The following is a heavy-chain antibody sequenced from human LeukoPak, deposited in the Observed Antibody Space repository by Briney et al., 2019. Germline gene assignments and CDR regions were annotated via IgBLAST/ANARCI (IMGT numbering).Heavy chain of an antibody. CDR2: INPNSGGT. Sequence: GASVKVSCKASGYTFTGYYMHWVRQAPGQGLEWMGWINPNSGGTNDAQKFQGRVTMTRDTAISTAYMELSRLRSDDTAVYYCARGHEVGIVDYWGQGTLVTVSS. CDR1: GYTFTGYY. CDR3: ARGHEVGIVDY. D-gene: IGHD2-21*01. J-gene: IGHJ4*02. V-gene: IGHV1-2*02.